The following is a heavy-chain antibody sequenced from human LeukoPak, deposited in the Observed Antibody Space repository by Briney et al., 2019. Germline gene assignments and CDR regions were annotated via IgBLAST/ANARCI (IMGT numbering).Heavy chain of an antibody. CDR3: ARVARGDYYYYYMDV. CDR1: GFTFGDYG. D-gene: IGHD3-10*01. Sequence: GGSLRLSCTASGFTFGDYGMSWVRQAPGKGLEWVSGINWNGGSTGYADSVKGRFTISRDNAKNSLFLQMNSLRAEDTALYYCARVARGDYYYYYMDVWGKGTTVTVSS. CDR2: INWNGGST. J-gene: IGHJ6*03. V-gene: IGHV3-20*04.